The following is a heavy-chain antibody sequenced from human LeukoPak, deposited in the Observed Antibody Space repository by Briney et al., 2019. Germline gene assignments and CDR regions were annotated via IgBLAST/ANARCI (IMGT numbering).Heavy chain of an antibody. D-gene: IGHD2-2*01. J-gene: IGHJ5*02. Sequence: GGSLRLSCAASGFTFSSYGMHWVRQAPGKGLEWVAVISYDGSNKYYADSVKGRFTISRDNSKNTLYLQMNSLGAEDTAVYYCAKDRVRDIVVVPAAMEFDPWGQGTLVTVSS. V-gene: IGHV3-30*18. CDR3: AKDRVRDIVVVPAAMEFDP. CDR2: ISYDGSNK. CDR1: GFTFSSYG.